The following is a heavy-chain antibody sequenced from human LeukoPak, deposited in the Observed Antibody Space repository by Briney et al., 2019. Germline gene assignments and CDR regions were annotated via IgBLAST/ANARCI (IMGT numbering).Heavy chain of an antibody. J-gene: IGHJ4*02. CDR3: ARGPSRDY. V-gene: IGHV3-53*04. Sequence: GGTLRLSCAASGFTVSSNYMSWVRHAPGKGLEWVSVIYSGGSTYYADSVKGLFTISRHNSKNTLYLQMNSLRAEDTAVYYCARGPSRDYWGQGTLVTVSS. CDR2: IYSGGST. CDR1: GFTVSSNY.